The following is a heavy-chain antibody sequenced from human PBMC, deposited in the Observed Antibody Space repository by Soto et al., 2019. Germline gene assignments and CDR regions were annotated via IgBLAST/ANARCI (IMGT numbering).Heavy chain of an antibody. CDR2: VSIGGST. Sequence: PGGSLRLSCAASGFTFSSYAMGWVRQGPGKGLEWVAVVSIGGSTHYADSVRGRFTISRDNSKNTLSLQMNSLTAEDTAVYFCAKRRGAGGHFDYWGQGALVTAP. D-gene: IGHD2-15*01. V-gene: IGHV3-23*01. CDR1: GFTFSSYA. CDR3: AKRRGAGGHFDY. J-gene: IGHJ4*02.